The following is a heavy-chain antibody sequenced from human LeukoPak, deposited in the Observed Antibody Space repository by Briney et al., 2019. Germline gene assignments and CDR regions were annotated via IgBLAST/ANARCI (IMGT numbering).Heavy chain of an antibody. V-gene: IGHV1-2*02. D-gene: IGHD5-18*01. CDR1: GYTFTGYY. Sequence: ASVKVSCRASGYTFTGYYVHWVRQAPGQGLEWMGWINPNNGGTNYAQKFQGRVTMTRDTSITTAYMELSRLRSDDTAVYYCARGPFRNVVTAMIASRFDPWGQGILVTVSS. J-gene: IGHJ5*02. CDR2: INPNNGGT. CDR3: ARGPFRNVVTAMIASRFDP.